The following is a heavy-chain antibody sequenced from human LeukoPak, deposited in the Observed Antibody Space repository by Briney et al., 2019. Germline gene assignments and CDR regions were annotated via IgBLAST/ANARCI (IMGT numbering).Heavy chain of an antibody. CDR2: INPNSGDT. J-gene: IGHJ6*03. Sequence: VASVKVSCKASGYTFTDYYIHWVRQAPGQGLEWMGWINPNSGDTSYLQKFQGRVTMTRDTSITTAYMELSRLRSDDTALYYCARCAVVTASTTPDYLDVWGKGTTVTASS. V-gene: IGHV1-2*02. CDR1: GYTFTDYY. CDR3: ARCAVVTASTTPDYLDV. D-gene: IGHD2-21*02.